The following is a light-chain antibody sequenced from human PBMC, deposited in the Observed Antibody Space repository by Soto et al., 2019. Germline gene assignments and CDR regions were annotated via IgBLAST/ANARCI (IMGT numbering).Light chain of an antibody. Sequence: EIVLTQSPGSLSLSPGERATLSCRASQSVDNTFFACYQKKPGQAPRLLMYGVSKRATGIPGRFSGSGSGADFPLTISRREAEDFALYYCQQYMSSVTFGEGTRVEIK. V-gene: IGKV3-20*01. CDR1: QSVDNTF. CDR2: GVS. J-gene: IGKJ1*01. CDR3: QQYMSSVT.